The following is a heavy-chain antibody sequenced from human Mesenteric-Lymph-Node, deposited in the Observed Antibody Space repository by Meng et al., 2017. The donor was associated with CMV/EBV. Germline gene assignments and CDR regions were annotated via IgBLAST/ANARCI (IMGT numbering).Heavy chain of an antibody. V-gene: IGHV3-21*01. CDR3: ARDGTGEGGS. CDR1: GFTFNSYH. Sequence: GGSLRLSCGASGFTFNSYHMNWVRQAPGKGLEWVSSISSSSGDIYHGDSVKGRFTISRDNAKNSLYLQMSSLRAEDTAVYYCARDGTGEGGSWGQGTLVTVSS. CDR2: ISSSSGDI. J-gene: IGHJ4*02. D-gene: IGHD1-26*01.